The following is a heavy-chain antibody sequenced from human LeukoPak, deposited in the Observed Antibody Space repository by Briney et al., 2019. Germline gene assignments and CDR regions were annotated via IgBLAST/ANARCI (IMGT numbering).Heavy chain of an antibody. CDR3: VRDEIVGTSLPHDV. Sequence: ASVKVSCKASGYTFSDYCIHWARQAPGQGLEWMGIINPNGGTTNYAQKFQGRVTMTGDKSTSTAFMELSSLRSEDTAVYYCVRDEIVGTSLPHDVWGQGTLVTVSS. V-gene: IGHV1-46*01. CDR2: INPNGGTT. D-gene: IGHD1-26*01. CDR1: GYTFSDYC. J-gene: IGHJ4*02.